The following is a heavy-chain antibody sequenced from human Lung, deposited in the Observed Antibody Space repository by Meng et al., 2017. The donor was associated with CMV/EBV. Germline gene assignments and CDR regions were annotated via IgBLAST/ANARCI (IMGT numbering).Heavy chain of an antibody. CDR1: GYTFINFA. CDR2: NNAVNGKK. CDR3: ARHDRYDFDFDS. D-gene: IGHD3/OR15-3a*01. Sequence: QAQLLKSGAEGKKPGASVQVSCKDSGYTFINFAIHCIRQAHGQRLEWMGYNNAVNGKKKYTQKFQDRVTLTRDTPTSTAYMELSSLRSEDTAVYYCARHDRYDFDFDSWGQGTLVTVSS. V-gene: IGHV1-3*01. J-gene: IGHJ4*02.